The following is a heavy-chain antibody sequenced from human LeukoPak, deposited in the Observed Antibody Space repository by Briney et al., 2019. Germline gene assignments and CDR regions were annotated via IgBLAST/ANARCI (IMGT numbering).Heavy chain of an antibody. CDR3: TKGESKCDY. CDR2: ISGSGDST. CDR1: GFTFKNYA. D-gene: IGHD3-10*01. J-gene: IGHJ4*02. Sequence: QAGGSLRLSCAASGFTFKNYAMSWVRQAPGKGLEWVSVISGSGDSTYYADSVRGRFTVSRDNSKNTLYLQMNSLRAEDTAVYYCTKGESKCDYWGQGTLVTVTS. V-gene: IGHV3-23*01.